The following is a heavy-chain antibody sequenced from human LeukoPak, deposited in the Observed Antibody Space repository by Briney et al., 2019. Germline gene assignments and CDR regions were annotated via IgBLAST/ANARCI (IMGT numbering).Heavy chain of an antibody. J-gene: IGHJ4*02. Sequence: SETLSLTCTVSGGSISSYYWSWIRQPPGKGLEWIGYIYYSGSTNYNPSLKSRVTTSVDTSKNQFSLKLSSVTAADTAVYYCARVMGGSGYDSFIGYWGQGALVTVSS. CDR3: ARVMGGSGYDSFIGY. CDR2: IYYSGST. D-gene: IGHD5-12*01. CDR1: GGSISSYY. V-gene: IGHV4-59*01.